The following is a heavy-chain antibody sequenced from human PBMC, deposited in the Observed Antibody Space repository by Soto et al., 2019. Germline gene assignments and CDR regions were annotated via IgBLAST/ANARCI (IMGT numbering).Heavy chain of an antibody. D-gene: IGHD6-13*01. CDR2: IIPVFGTG. Sequence: QVQLVQSGAEVKKAGSSVKVSCKVSGGTFSSYFINGLRQAPGQGLEWVGGIIPVFGTGSYAEKFQGRVTITADESTSTAYMELSRLRSDDTAVYYCARETPSAAAAYYYYGLDVWGQGTTVTVPS. CDR3: ARETPSAAAAYYYYGLDV. V-gene: IGHV1-69*01. J-gene: IGHJ6*02. CDR1: GGTFSSYF.